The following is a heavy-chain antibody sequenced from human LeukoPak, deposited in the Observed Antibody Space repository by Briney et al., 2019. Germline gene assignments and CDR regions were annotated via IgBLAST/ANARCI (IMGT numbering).Heavy chain of an antibody. D-gene: IGHD6-13*01. J-gene: IGHJ5*02. CDR1: GYTFTSYG. Sequence: ASVKVSCKASGYTFTSYGISWVRQAPGQGLEWMGWISAYNSNTNYAQKLQGRVTMTTDTYTSTAYMELRSLRSDDTAVYYCARRLAAAGNNWFDPWGQGTLVTVSS. CDR3: ARRLAAAGNNWFDP. V-gene: IGHV1-18*01. CDR2: ISAYNSNT.